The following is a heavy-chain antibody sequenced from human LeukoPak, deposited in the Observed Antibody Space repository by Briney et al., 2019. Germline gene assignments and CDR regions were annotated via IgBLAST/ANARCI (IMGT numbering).Heavy chain of an antibody. CDR3: AKDSWLQSNAFDI. V-gene: IGHV3-23*01. CDR1: GFTFSNYA. D-gene: IGHD5-24*01. CDR2: FTVSGGNT. Sequence: GGSLRLSCAASGFTFSNYAMSWARQAPGKGLEWVSSFTVSGGNTHYADSVKGRCTISRDNSKNTLYLQINNLRAEDTAVYYCAKDSWLQSNAFDIWGQGTMVTVSS. J-gene: IGHJ3*02.